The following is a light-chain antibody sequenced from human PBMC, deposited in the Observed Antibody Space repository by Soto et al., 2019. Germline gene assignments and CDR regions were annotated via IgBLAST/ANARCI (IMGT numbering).Light chain of an antibody. CDR3: QQRSNWPPWT. V-gene: IGKV3-11*01. CDR2: DAS. CDR1: QSVSSY. Sequence: EMVLKQSPATLSLSPGERATLSCRASQSVSSYLAWYQQKPGQAPRLLIYDASNRATGIPARFSGSGSGTDFTLTISSLEPEDFAVYYCQQRSNWPPWTFGQGTKVDIK. J-gene: IGKJ1*01.